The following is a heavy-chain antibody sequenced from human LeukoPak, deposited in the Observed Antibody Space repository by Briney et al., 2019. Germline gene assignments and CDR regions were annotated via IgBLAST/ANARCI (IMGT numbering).Heavy chain of an antibody. CDR2: IYPGDSDT. Sequence: GESLKISCRGSGYSFTTYWIGWLRQMPGKGLELMGVIYPGDSDTRYSPSFQGQVTISADKSISTAYLQWSSLKASDTAMYYCARRGESFNWFDLWGQGTLVAVSS. CDR1: GYSFTTYW. CDR3: ARRGESFNWFDL. J-gene: IGHJ5*02. D-gene: IGHD3-10*01. V-gene: IGHV5-51*01.